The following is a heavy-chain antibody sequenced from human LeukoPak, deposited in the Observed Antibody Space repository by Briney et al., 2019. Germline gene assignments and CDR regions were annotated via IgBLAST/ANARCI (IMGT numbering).Heavy chain of an antibody. CDR3: ARDEQWLVPISRPFYGMDV. J-gene: IGHJ6*02. CDR1: GYTFTSSD. V-gene: IGHV1-18*01. CDR2: INTYNGNT. Sequence: ASVKVSCKASGYTFTSSDISWVRQAPGQGLEWMGWINTYNGNTNYAQKLQGRVTMTTDTPTSTAYMELRSLRSDDTAVYYCARDEQWLVPISRPFYGMDVWGHGTTVTVSS. D-gene: IGHD6-19*01.